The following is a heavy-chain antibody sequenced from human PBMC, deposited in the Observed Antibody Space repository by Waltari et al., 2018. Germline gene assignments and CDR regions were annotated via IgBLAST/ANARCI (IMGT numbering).Heavy chain of an antibody. Sequence: EVHLVETGGGLIQPGGSLRRSCAVSGVTVSSSYMSWVRQAPGKGLEVVSYLSAGGDTYFAGFLQGRVTISRDDSKNSLFLQMNSLGAADTAVYYCAKGTIFAGALDYWGQGALVTVSS. V-gene: IGHV3-53*02. CDR1: GVTVSSSY. CDR3: AKGTIFAGALDY. D-gene: IGHD3-3*02. J-gene: IGHJ4*02. CDR2: LSAGGDT.